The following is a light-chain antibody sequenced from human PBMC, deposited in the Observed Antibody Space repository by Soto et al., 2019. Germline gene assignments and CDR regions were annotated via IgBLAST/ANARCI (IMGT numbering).Light chain of an antibody. V-gene: IGKV3-15*01. Sequence: ERVMTQFPATLSVSPGAKATLSCRASQTVSNNLAWYQQKPGQAPRLLIYFASTRATGVPARFSGSVSGTEFTLTISNLQSEDSAVYYCQHYNEWPLTFGGGTKLET. CDR3: QHYNEWPLT. CDR1: QTVSNN. CDR2: FAS. J-gene: IGKJ4*01.